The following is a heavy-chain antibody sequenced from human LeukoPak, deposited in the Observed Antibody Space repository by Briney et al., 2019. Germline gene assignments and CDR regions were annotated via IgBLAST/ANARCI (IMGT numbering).Heavy chain of an antibody. Sequence: GGSLRLSCAASGFPFSDYYMNWIRQAPGKGLEWVSYISRTSTYTNYADSVKGRFTISRDNAKNSLYLQLNNLRAEDTAVFYCARGQSAFFEWGQGSLVTVSS. CDR3: ARGQSAFFE. V-gene: IGHV3-11*06. CDR2: ISRTSTYT. CDR1: GFPFSDYY. D-gene: IGHD3-3*01. J-gene: IGHJ4*02.